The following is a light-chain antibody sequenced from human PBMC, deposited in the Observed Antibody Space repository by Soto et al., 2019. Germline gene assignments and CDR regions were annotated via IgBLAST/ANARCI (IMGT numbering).Light chain of an antibody. CDR2: SAP. CDR3: LQHNSYPPT. J-gene: IGKJ1*01. V-gene: IGKV1-17*01. Sequence: DIQVTQSPSSLSASVGDRVTITCRTSQGIRNELGWYQQKAGKAPKRLIYSAPILQSGVPSRFSGSGSGTDFTLTISSLQAEDFAAYYCLQHNSYPPTFGQGTKVEIK. CDR1: QGIRNE.